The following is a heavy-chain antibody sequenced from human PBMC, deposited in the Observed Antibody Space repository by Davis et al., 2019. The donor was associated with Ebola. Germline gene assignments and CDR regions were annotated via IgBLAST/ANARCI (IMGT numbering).Heavy chain of an antibody. Sequence: GGSLRLSCAASGFTFSGYGMHWVRQAPGKVLDSVAVISKDGSSKYYADPVKGRFTISRDNSKNTLYLQMNSLRDEDTAVYYCTREGRYSSSDFDYWGQGTLVTVSS. CDR1: GFTFSGYG. D-gene: IGHD6-6*01. CDR2: ISKDGSSK. V-gene: IGHV3-30*03. J-gene: IGHJ4*02. CDR3: TREGRYSSSDFDY.